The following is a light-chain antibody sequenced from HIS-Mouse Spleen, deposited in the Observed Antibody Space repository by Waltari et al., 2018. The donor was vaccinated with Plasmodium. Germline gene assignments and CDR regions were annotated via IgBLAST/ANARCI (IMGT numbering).Light chain of an antibody. V-gene: IGKV1-39*01. Sequence: DIQMTQSPSSLSASVVDRVTITCRASQSISSYLNWYQQKPGKAPKLLIYAASSLQSGVPSRFSGSGSGTDFTLTISSLQPEDFATYYCQQSHTFGQGTKLEIK. J-gene: IGKJ2*01. CDR1: QSISSY. CDR2: AAS. CDR3: QQSHT.